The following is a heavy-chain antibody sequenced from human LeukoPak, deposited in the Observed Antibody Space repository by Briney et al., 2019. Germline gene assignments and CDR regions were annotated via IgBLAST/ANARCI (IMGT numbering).Heavy chain of an antibody. V-gene: IGHV4-39*01. J-gene: IGHJ4*02. CDR2: IYYSGST. CDR1: GGSISSSSYY. D-gene: IGHD5-24*01. CDR3: ARHHRGDGYNSFDY. Sequence: SETLSLSCTVSGGSISSSSYYWGWIRQPPGKGLEWIGSIYYSGSTYYNPSLKSRVTISVDTSKNQFSLKLSSVTAADTAVYYCARHHRGDGYNSFDYWGQGTLVTVSS.